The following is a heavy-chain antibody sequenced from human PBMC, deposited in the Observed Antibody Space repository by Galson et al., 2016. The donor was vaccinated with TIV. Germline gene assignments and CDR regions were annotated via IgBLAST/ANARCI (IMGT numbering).Heavy chain of an antibody. V-gene: IGHV4-38-2*01. CDR1: GFMFSTYG. CDR3: VRIGMLRESCSCYACPGIFDT. CDR2: ICHTETA. J-gene: IGHJ5*02. Sequence: LRLSCAASGFMFSTYGMHWVRQPPGKGLEWLGNICHTETAYYNPSLESRVSISVDTSKNQFSLRLSSVTAADTAGYYCVRIGMLRESCSCYACPGIFDTWGQGILVTVSS. D-gene: IGHD3-22*01.